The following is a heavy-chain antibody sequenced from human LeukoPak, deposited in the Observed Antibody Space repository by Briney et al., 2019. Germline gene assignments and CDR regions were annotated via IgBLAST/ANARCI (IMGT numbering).Heavy chain of an antibody. D-gene: IGHD1-1*01. CDR1: GFTFSSYA. J-gene: IGHJ6*02. CDR3: ANQFCTTLNYYYYYGMDV. V-gene: IGHV3-30*02. CDR2: IRYDGSNK. Sequence: GGSLRLSCAASGFTFSSYAMGWVRQAPGKGLEWVAFIRYDGSNKYYADSVKGRFTISRDNSKNTLYLQMNSLRAADTAVYYCANQFCTTLNYYYYYGMDVWGQGTTVTVSS.